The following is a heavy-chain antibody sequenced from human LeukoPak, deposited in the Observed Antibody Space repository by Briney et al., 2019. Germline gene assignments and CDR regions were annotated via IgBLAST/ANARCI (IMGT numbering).Heavy chain of an antibody. CDR2: TYYRSKWYN. CDR3: ARGPITMVRGRYYYYGMDV. Sequence: SQTLSLTCAISGDSVSSNSAAWNWIRQSPSRGLEWLGRTYYRSKWYNDYAVSVKSRITINPDTSKNQFSLQLSSVTPEDTAVYYCARGPITMVRGRYYYYGMDVWGQGTTVTVSS. J-gene: IGHJ6*02. D-gene: IGHD3-10*01. CDR1: GDSVSSNSAA. V-gene: IGHV6-1*01.